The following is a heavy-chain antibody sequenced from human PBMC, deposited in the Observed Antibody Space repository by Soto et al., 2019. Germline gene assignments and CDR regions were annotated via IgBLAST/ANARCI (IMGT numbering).Heavy chain of an antibody. D-gene: IGHD6-13*01. CDR2: LSSSGTYI. CDR1: GFTFNKYY. V-gene: IGHV3-21*01. J-gene: IGHJ6*02. Sequence: PGGSLRLSCAASGFTFNKYYMNWVRQAPGKGLEWVSSLSSSGTYIYYADSVKGRFTISRDNAKNSLYLQMNSLRAEDTAVYYCARDGGGSSWYWGHYYYYGMDVWGQGTTVTVSS. CDR3: ARDGGGSSWYWGHYYYYGMDV.